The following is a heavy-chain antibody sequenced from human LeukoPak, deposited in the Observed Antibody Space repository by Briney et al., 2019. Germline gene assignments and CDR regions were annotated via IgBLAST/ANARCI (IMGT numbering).Heavy chain of an antibody. CDR3: AELGITMIGGV. Sequence: GGSLRLSCAASGFTFSSYWMAWVRQAPGKGLEWVANIKQDGSDKYYVDSVKGRFTISRDNAKNSLYLQMNSLRAEDTAVYYCAELGITMIGGVWGKGTTVTISS. V-gene: IGHV3-7*01. CDR2: IKQDGSDK. D-gene: IGHD3-10*02. J-gene: IGHJ6*04. CDR1: GFTFSSYW.